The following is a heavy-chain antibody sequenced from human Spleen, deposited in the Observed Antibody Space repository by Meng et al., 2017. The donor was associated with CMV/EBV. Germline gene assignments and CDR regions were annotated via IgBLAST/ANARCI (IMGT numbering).Heavy chain of an antibody. CDR3: ARDWKAMVTL. Sequence: GESLKISCAASGFAFSSYGLHWVRQAAGKGLEWVAYISSADSKTYYADSVKGRFTISRDTSKNTLHLQTNSLRAEDTAVYYCARDWKAMVTLWGQGTLVTVSS. CDR1: GFAFSSYG. J-gene: IGHJ4*02. V-gene: IGHV3-33*05. CDR2: ISSADSKT. D-gene: IGHD5-18*01.